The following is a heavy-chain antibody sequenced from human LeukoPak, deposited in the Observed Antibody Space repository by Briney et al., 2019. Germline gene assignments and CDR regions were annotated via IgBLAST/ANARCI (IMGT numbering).Heavy chain of an antibody. CDR3: ARIHSGSYQLPYYFDY. D-gene: IGHD1-26*01. Sequence: IPSQTLSLTCTVSGGSISSGDYYWSWIRQPPGKGLEWIGYIYYSGSTYYNPSLKSRVTISVDTSKNQFSLKPSSVTAADTAVYYCARIHSGSYQLPYYFDYWGQGTLVTVSS. CDR2: IYYSGST. CDR1: GGSISSGDYY. J-gene: IGHJ4*02. V-gene: IGHV4-30-4*01.